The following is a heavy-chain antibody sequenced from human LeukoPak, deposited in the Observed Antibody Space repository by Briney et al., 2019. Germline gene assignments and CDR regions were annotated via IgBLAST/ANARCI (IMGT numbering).Heavy chain of an antibody. CDR2: ISGSGGST. CDR1: GFTFSSYA. Sequence: GGSLRLSCAASGFTFSSYAMSWVRQAPGKGLEWVSAISGSGGSTYYADSVKSRFTISRDNSKNTLYLQMNSLIAEDTAVYYCAKGEVGATIVDIDYWGQGTLVTVSS. CDR3: AKGEVGATIVDIDY. V-gene: IGHV3-23*01. J-gene: IGHJ4*02. D-gene: IGHD1-26*01.